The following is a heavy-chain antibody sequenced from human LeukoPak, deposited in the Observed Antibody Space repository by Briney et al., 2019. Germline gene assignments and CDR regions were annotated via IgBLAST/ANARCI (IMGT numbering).Heavy chain of an antibody. D-gene: IGHD6-13*01. J-gene: IGHJ4*02. CDR1: GGSISSYY. CDR3: ARQPAAAAPLGFDY. V-gene: IGHV4-59*08. CDR2: IYYSGST. Sequence: SETLSLTCTVSGGSISSYYWSCIRQPPGKGLEWIGYIYYSGSTNYNPSLKSRVTISVDTSKNQFSLKLSSVTAADTAVYYCARQPAAAAPLGFDYWGQGTLVTVSS.